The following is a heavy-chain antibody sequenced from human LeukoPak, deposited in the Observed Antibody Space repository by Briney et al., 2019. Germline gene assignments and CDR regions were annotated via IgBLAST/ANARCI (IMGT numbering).Heavy chain of an antibody. D-gene: IGHD3-10*01. V-gene: IGHV4-39*01. Sequence: KPSETLSLTCTVSGGSISSGSYYWGWICQPPGKGLQWIGSIYYSGSTYYNPSLKSRVTISVDTSKNQFYLKLSSVTAADTAVYYCARGITMVRGAFNWFDPWGQGTLVTVSS. J-gene: IGHJ5*02. CDR3: ARGITMVRGAFNWFDP. CDR2: IYYSGST. CDR1: GGSISSGSYY.